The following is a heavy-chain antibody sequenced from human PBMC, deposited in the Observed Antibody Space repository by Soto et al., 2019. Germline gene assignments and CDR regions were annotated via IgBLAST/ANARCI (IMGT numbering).Heavy chain of an antibody. J-gene: IGHJ4*02. Sequence: SETLSLTCSVSGGSINSRSYSWGLIRQPPGKGLEWIGTFYKNENPNYNPSLKNRITISVDTFKNLFSLKLSSVTAADTAVYYCARVDSSGYFPHYFDDWGQGTLVS. D-gene: IGHD3-22*01. CDR1: GGSINSRSYS. V-gene: IGHV4-39*07. CDR3: ARVDSSGYFPHYFDD. CDR2: FYKNENP.